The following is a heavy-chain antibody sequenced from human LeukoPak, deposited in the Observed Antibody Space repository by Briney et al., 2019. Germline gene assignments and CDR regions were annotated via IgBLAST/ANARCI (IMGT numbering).Heavy chain of an antibody. D-gene: IGHD5-12*01. CDR1: GFSFGGYG. CDR3: AKVKVAQYYFDY. Sequence: GGSLRLSCAASGFSFGGYGMHWVRQAPGKGLEWVAIVRYDGNNKYYADPVKGRFTISRDNSRNTLYLQMNSLRPEDTAVYYCAKVKVAQYYFDYWGQGTLVTVSS. V-gene: IGHV3-30*02. J-gene: IGHJ4*02. CDR2: VRYDGNNK.